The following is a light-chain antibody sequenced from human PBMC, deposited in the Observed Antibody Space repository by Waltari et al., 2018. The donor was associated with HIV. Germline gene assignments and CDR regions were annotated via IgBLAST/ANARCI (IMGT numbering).Light chain of an antibody. V-gene: IGLV3-1*01. CDR1: KLGHKF. Sequence: SYALTQAPSVSASPGQTVSITCSGDKLGHKFACWYQQKSGQSPVLVIYQDYKRPSGIPERFSGSNSGNTATLTISETQVEDEADYYCQAWDSSQVVFGGGTKLTVL. J-gene: IGLJ2*01. CDR2: QDY. CDR3: QAWDSSQVV.